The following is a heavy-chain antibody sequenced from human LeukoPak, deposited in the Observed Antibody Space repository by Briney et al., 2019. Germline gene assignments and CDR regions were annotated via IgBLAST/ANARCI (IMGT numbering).Heavy chain of an antibody. Sequence: SVKVSCKASGGTFSSYAISWVRQAPGQGLEWMGGVIPIFGTANYAQKFQGRVAITADKSTSTAYMELSSLRSEDTAVYYCARGNPNYDILTGFDYWGQGTLVTVSS. J-gene: IGHJ4*02. D-gene: IGHD3-9*01. CDR2: VIPIFGTA. CDR1: GGTFSSYA. V-gene: IGHV1-69*06. CDR3: ARGNPNYDILTGFDY.